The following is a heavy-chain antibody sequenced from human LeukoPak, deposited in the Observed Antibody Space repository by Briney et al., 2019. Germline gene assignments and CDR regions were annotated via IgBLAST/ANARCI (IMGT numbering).Heavy chain of an antibody. CDR2: IIHSGST. V-gene: IGHV4-34*12. J-gene: IGHJ5*02. CDR3: ARVSPGIAAAAPMGWFDP. CDR1: GGSFSGYY. D-gene: IGHD6-13*01. Sequence: SETLSLTCAVYGGSFSGYYWSWIRQPPGKGLEWIGEIIHSGSTNYNPSLKSRVTISVDTSKNQFSLKLSSVTAADTAVYYCARVSPGIAAAAPMGWFDPWGQGTLVTVSS.